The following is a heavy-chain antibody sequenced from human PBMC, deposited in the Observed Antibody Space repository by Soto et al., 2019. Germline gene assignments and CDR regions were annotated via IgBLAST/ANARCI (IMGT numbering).Heavy chain of an antibody. V-gene: IGHV3-33*01. CDR1: GFTFSTYG. D-gene: IGHD1-1*01. Sequence: QVQLVESGGGVVQPGRSLRLSCVASGFTFSTYGMHWVRQAPGKGLEWVAMTWNDGSNKYYADAVKDRFTISRDNSKNTLYLQMNSLRHEDSAVYYCTTELNDMQAFDIWGQGTAVTVSS. J-gene: IGHJ3*02. CDR2: TWNDGSNK. CDR3: TTELNDMQAFDI.